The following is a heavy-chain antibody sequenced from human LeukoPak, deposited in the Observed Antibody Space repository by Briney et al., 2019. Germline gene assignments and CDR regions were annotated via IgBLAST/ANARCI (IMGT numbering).Heavy chain of an antibody. CDR2: IYSSGST. Sequence: SETLSLTCTVSGDSISRGGYYWSWIRQPAGKGLQWIGRIYSSGSTNYNPSFKTRVTISVDTSKNQFSLKLSSVTAADTAVYYCAGIAAALLDYWGQGTLVTVSS. J-gene: IGHJ4*02. V-gene: IGHV4-61*02. CDR3: AGIAAALLDY. D-gene: IGHD6-13*01. CDR1: GDSISRGGYY.